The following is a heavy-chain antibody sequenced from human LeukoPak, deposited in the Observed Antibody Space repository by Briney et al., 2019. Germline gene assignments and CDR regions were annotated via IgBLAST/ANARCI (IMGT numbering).Heavy chain of an antibody. CDR1: SGSISSYY. J-gene: IGHJ4*02. CDR2: IYYSGNT. CDR3: ARVIAAAGYFDY. V-gene: IGHV4-59*01. Sequence: PSETLSLTCTVSSGSISSYYWSWIRQPPGKGLEWIGYIYYSGNTNYNPSLKSRVTISVDTSKNQFSLKLSSVTAADTAVYYCARVIAAAGYFDYWGQGTLVTVSS. D-gene: IGHD6-13*01.